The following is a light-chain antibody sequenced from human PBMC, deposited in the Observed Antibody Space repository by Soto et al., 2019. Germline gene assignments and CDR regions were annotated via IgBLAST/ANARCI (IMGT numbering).Light chain of an antibody. CDR3: SSYAGSNNFEV. CDR1: SSDVGGYNY. Sequence: ALTQPPSASGSPGQSVTISCTGTSSDVGGYNYVSWYQQHPGKAPKLMIYEVSKRPSGVPDRFSGSKSGNTASLTVSGLQAEDEADYYCSSYAGSNNFEVFGGGTKLTVL. V-gene: IGLV2-8*01. J-gene: IGLJ2*01. CDR2: EVS.